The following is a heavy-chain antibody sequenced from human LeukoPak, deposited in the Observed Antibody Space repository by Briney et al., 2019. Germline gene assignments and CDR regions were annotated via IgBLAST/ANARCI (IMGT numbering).Heavy chain of an antibody. CDR1: GFTFTNYA. Sequence: PGGSLRLSCTASGFTFTNYAVNWVRQVPGKGLEGVSAVSAGGDNTYYADFVKGRFTISRDNSNNTLFLQMNRLRAEDTAIYYCAKDSQYDFVWGSYHYTGYYYMDVWGKGTTVTVSS. V-gene: IGHV3-23*01. D-gene: IGHD3-16*02. CDR3: AKDSQYDFVWGSYHYTGYYYMDV. CDR2: VSAGGDNT. J-gene: IGHJ6*03.